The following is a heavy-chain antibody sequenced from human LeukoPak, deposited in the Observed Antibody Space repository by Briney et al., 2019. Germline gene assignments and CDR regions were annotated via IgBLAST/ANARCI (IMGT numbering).Heavy chain of an antibody. J-gene: IGHJ4*02. CDR2: IYYSRCT. V-gene: IGHV4-61*01. CDR1: GGSISSISNYY. Sequence: PSETLSLTCIFSGGSISSISNYYWRWIRQPPGKGMGWIGHIYYSRCTDYNPSLKSRVTISIDTSKKQFSLELISVAAADTAVYYCARIDCSGGSCYINFDYWGQGTLVTVSS. D-gene: IGHD2-15*01. CDR3: ARIDCSGGSCYINFDY.